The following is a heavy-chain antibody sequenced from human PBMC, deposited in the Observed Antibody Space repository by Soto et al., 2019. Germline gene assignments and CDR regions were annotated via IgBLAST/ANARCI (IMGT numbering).Heavy chain of an antibody. CDR3: ASEAVAAHWFDP. D-gene: IGHD6-19*01. CDR1: GYSFTGNS. V-gene: IGHV1-2*04. Sequence: ASVKVSCKASGYSFTGNSMHWVRQAPGQGLEWMGWINPNNGGTNYAQRFRGWVTMTRDTSVSTAYLQWSSLKASDTAMYYCASEAVAAHWFDPWGQGTLVTVSS. J-gene: IGHJ5*02. CDR2: INPNNGGT.